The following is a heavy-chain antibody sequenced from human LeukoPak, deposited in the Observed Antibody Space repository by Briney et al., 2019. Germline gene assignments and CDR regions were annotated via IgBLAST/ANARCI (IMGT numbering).Heavy chain of an antibody. J-gene: IGHJ4*02. Sequence: PGESLTISCKGSGYSFTSYWIGWGRQMPGKGLEWMGIIYPGDSDTRYSPSFQGQVTTSADKSIRTAYLQWSSLNASDTAMYYCARPTAGIAVAGPLTYYFNYWGQRTLVTVSS. CDR3: ARPTAGIAVAGPLTYYFNY. V-gene: IGHV5-51*01. CDR1: GYSFTSYW. CDR2: IYPGDSDT. D-gene: IGHD6-19*01.